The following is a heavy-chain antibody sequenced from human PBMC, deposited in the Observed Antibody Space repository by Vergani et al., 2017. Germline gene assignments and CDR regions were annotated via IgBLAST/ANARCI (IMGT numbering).Heavy chain of an antibody. D-gene: IGHD6-19*01. Sequence: VQLVESGGGLVQPGGSLRLSCVVSGFDFSSYIMNWVRQAPGKGLEWVSFVSTGTKSQSYAESVKGRFTISRDSAKNSLYLQMDSLRAEDTAVYYCAREYRSTSGRAFDFWGQGTKVTVSS. V-gene: IGHV3-48*01. CDR2: VSTGTKSQ. J-gene: IGHJ3*01. CDR1: GFDFSSYI. CDR3: AREYRSTSGRAFDF.